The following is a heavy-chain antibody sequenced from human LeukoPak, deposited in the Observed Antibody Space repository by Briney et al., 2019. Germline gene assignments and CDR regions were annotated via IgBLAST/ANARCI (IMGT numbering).Heavy chain of an antibody. D-gene: IGHD3-16*02. CDR1: GFTFSSYA. V-gene: IGHV3-30-3*01. J-gene: IGHJ4*02. CDR3: ARVYYDYVWGSYRRYFDY. Sequence: GRSLRLSCAASGFTFSSYAMHWVRQAPGKGLEWVAVISYDGSNKYYADSVKGRFTISRDNSKSTLYLQMNSLRAEDTAVYYCARVYYDYVWGSYRRYFDYWGQGTLVTVSS. CDR2: ISYDGSNK.